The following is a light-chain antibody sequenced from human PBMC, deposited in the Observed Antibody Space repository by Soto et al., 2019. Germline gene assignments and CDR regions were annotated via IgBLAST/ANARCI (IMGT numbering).Light chain of an antibody. V-gene: IGKV4-1*01. CDR2: WAS. Sequence: DIVMTQSPDSLAVSLGERATFNCKSSQSVLYSSNNKNYLAWYQQKPGQPPKLLIYWASTRESGVPDRFSGSGSGTDFTLTISSLQAVDVAVYYCQQYYGPPYTFGQGTKLEIK. CDR1: QSVLYSSNNKNY. CDR3: QQYYGPPYT. J-gene: IGKJ2*01.